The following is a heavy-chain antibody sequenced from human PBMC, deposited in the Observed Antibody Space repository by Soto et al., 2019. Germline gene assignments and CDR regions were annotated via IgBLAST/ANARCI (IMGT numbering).Heavy chain of an antibody. V-gene: IGHV1-46*03. D-gene: IGHD3-9*01. J-gene: IGHJ6*03. CDR1: GYTFSGFY. CDR3: ARSPYDYDALTGGYLYYMDV. Sequence: QVQLVQSGAEVKKPGASVKVSCKASGYTFSGFYMHWVRQAPGQGLEWMGMINPNDDGTRVAQKFQGRVNITVDTSTSTLYMQLGSLRSEDAALYYCARSPYDYDALTGGYLYYMDVWGQGTTVTVSS. CDR2: INPNDDGT.